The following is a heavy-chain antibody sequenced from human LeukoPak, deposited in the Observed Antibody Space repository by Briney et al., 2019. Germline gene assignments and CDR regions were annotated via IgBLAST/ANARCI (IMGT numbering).Heavy chain of an antibody. CDR1: GYTFTGYY. CDR2: INPNSGGT. V-gene: IGHV1-2*02. D-gene: IGHD2-2*02. J-gene: IGHJ3*02. Sequence: ASVKVSRKXSGYTFTGYYMHWVRQAPGQGLEWMGWINPNSGGTNYAQKFQGRVTMTRDTSISTAYMELSRLRSDDTAVYYCARDLLGYCSSTSCYTGAFDIWGQGTMITVSS. CDR3: ARDLLGYCSSTSCYTGAFDI.